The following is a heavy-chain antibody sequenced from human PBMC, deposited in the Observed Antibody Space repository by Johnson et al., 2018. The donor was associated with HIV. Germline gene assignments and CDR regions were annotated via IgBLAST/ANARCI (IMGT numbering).Heavy chain of an antibody. V-gene: IGHV3-33*08. CDR1: GFTFSDYY. CDR3: ARGLQITFGGVIAPPDVFDI. D-gene: IGHD3-16*02. J-gene: IGHJ3*02. Sequence: QVQLVESGGGLVKPGGSLRLSCAASGFTFSDYYMSWIRQAPGKGLEWVAVIWYDGNNKYYADSVKGRFTISRDNSKNTLYLQMNSLRAEDTALYYFARGLQITFGGVIAPPDVFDIWGQGTMVTVSS. CDR2: IWYDGNNK.